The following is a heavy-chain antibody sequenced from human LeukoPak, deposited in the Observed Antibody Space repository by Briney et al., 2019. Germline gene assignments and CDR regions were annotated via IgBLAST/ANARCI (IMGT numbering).Heavy chain of an antibody. CDR1: GYTFTSYG. J-gene: IGHJ4*02. CDR3: ARGMTYYDILTGYSPFDY. V-gene: IGHV1-18*01. Sequence: ASVKVSCKASGYTFTSYGISWVRQAPGQGLEWMGWISAYNGNTNYAQKLQGRVTMTTDTSTSTAYMELRSLRSDDTAVYYCARGMTYYDILTGYSPFDYWGQGTLVTVSS. CDR2: ISAYNGNT. D-gene: IGHD3-9*01.